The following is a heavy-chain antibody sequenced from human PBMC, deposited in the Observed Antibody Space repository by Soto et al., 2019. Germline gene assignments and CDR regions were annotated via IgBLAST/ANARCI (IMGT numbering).Heavy chain of an antibody. CDR1: GFTFSSYA. D-gene: IGHD3-10*02. V-gene: IGHV3-23*01. CDR3: ARVMSGDLV. J-gene: IGHJ4*02. Sequence: EVQLLESGGGLVQPGGSLRLSCAASGFTFSSYAMSWVRQAPGKGLEWVGNIGVGGGERYYPEAVKGRFTISRDNSRHTLYLEMNSLRAEDTAVYYCARVMSGDLVWGKGTLRCVSS. CDR2: IGVGGGER.